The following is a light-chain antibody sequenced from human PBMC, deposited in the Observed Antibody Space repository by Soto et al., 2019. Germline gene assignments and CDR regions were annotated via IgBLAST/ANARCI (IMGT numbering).Light chain of an antibody. Sequence: EIVLTQSPATLSLSPGEISTLSSRASQSVSSYLAWYQQKPGQAPRLLIYDASNRATGIPARFSGSGSGTDFTLTISSLEPEDFAVYYCQQRSNWPRTLGQGTKVDIK. CDR3: QQRSNWPRT. V-gene: IGKV3-11*01. CDR2: DAS. J-gene: IGKJ1*01. CDR1: QSVSSY.